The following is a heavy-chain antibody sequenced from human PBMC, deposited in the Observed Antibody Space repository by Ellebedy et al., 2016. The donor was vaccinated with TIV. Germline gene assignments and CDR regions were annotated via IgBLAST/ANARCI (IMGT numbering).Heavy chain of an antibody. CDR3: ARNGGRGGYYNGLDV. CDR2: ISYDGRSK. V-gene: IGHV3-30*04. J-gene: IGHJ6*02. Sequence: PGGSLRLSCAASGFTVTNHVIHWVRQAPGKGLEWVAVISYDGRSKYCADSVKGRFTISRDNSKKTVYLEMNSLRGEDSAVYYCARNGGRGGYYNGLDVWGQGTTVTVSS. D-gene: IGHD3-16*01. CDR1: GFTVTNHV.